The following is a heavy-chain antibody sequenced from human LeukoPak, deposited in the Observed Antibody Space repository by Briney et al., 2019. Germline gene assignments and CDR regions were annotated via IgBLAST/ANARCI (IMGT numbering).Heavy chain of an antibody. CDR2: INHSGST. D-gene: IGHD3-22*01. CDR3: ARDYYDSSGYYRGSNWFDP. Sequence: SETLSLTCAVYGGSFSGYYWSWIRQPPGKGLEWIGEINHSGSTNYNPSLKSRVTISVDTSKNQFSLKLSSVTAADTAVYYCARDYYDSSGYYRGSNWFDPWGQGTLVTVSS. J-gene: IGHJ5*02. V-gene: IGHV4-34*01. CDR1: GGSFSGYY.